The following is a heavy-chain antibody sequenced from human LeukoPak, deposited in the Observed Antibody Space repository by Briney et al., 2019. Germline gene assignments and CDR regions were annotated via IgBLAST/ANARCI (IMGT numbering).Heavy chain of an antibody. V-gene: IGHV4-39*07. J-gene: IGHJ4*02. Sequence: SETLSLTCTVSGGSISSSSYYWGWIRQPPGKGLEWIGSIYYSGSTYYNPSLKSRVTISVDTSKNQFSPKLSSVTAADTAVYYCARGYSSSFDYWGQGTLVTVSS. CDR1: GGSISSSSYY. CDR3: ARGYSSSFDY. D-gene: IGHD6-19*01. CDR2: IYYSGST.